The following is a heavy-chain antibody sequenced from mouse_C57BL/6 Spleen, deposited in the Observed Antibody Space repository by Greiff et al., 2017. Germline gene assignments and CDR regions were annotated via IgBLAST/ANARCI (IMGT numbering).Heavy chain of an antibody. D-gene: IGHD2-10*01. Sequence: DVHLVESGGDLVKPGGSLKLSCAASGFTFSSYGMSWVRQTPDKRLEWVATISSGGSYTYYPDSVKGRFTISRDNAKNTLYLQMSSLKSEDTAMYYCARHRPFYGNNWYFDVWGTGTTVTVSS. CDR1: GFTFSSYG. V-gene: IGHV5-6*01. CDR2: ISSGGSYT. CDR3: ARHRPFYGNNWYFDV. J-gene: IGHJ1*03.